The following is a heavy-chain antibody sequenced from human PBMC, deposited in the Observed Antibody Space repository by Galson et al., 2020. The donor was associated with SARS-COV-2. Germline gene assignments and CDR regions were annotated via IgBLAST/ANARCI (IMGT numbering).Heavy chain of an antibody. V-gene: IGHV3-11*06. Sequence: GGSLRLSCAASGFTFSDYYMSWIRQAPGKGLEWVSYISSSSSYTNYADSVKGRFTISRDNAKNSLYLQMNSLRAEDTAVYYCASGSYLYYYGMDVWGQGTTVTVSS. CDR1: GFTFSDYY. D-gene: IGHD1-26*01. J-gene: IGHJ6*02. CDR3: ASGSYLYYYGMDV. CDR2: ISSSSSYT.